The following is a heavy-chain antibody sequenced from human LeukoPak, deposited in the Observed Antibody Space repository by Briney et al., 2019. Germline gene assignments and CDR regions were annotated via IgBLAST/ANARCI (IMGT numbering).Heavy chain of an antibody. CDR3: ARTNSGYDSFDY. J-gene: IGHJ4*02. CDR1: GFTFSRYS. Sequence: GGSLRLSCAASGFTFSRYSMNWIRQAPGKGLEWVSYISGSTGYTNYADSVKGRFTISRDNAKNSLFLHMNSLRAEDTAVYYCARTNSGYDSFDYWGQGTLVTVSS. V-gene: IGHV3-21*05. CDR2: ISGSTGYT. D-gene: IGHD5-12*01.